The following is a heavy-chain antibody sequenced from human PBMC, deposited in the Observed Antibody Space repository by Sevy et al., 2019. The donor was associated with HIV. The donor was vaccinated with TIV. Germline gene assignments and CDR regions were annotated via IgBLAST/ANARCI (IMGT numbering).Heavy chain of an antibody. CDR3: ESTKDTAMVTRYFDY. V-gene: IGHV4-39*01. D-gene: IGHD5-18*01. J-gene: IGHJ4*02. CDR2: IYYSGST. CDR1: GGSISSSSYY. Sequence: SETLSLTCTVSGGSISSSSYYWGWIRQPPGKGLEWIGSIYYSGSTYYNPSLKSRVTISVDTSKNQFSLKLSSVTAADTSVYYCESTKDTAMVTRYFDYWGQGTLVTVSS.